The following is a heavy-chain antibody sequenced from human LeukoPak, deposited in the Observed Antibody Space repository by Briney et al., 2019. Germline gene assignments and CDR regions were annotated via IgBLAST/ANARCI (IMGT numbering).Heavy chain of an antibody. CDR1: GGSISSGSYY. V-gene: IGHV4-61*02. CDR2: VYTSGST. Sequence: PSQTLSLTCTVSGGSISSGSYYWSWIRQPAGKGLEWIGRVYTSGSTNYDPSLKRRVTISVDTSKNQFSLKLSSVTAADTAAYYCARESKEGNSWLLYGPPDLWGRGTLVTVSS. J-gene: IGHJ2*01. CDR3: ARESKEGNSWLLYGPPDL. D-gene: IGHD3-9*01.